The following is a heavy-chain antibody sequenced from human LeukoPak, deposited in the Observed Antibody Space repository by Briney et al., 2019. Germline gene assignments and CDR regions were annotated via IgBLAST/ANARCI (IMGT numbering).Heavy chain of an antibody. Sequence: GGSLRLSCAASGFTVSSNYMSWVRQAPGKGLEWVSVIYSGGSTYYADSVKGRFTISRDNSKNTLYLQMNSLRAEDTAVYYCARIVGATWGTDYWGQGTLVTVSS. CDR2: IYSGGST. CDR1: GFTVSSNY. J-gene: IGHJ4*02. CDR3: ARIVGATWGTDY. D-gene: IGHD1-26*01. V-gene: IGHV3-53*01.